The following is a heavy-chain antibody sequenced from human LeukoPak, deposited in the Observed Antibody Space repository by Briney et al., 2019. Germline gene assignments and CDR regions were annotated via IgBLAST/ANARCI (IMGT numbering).Heavy chain of an antibody. CDR3: ARNPPFDR. V-gene: IGHV1-18*01. CDR2: ISAYNGNT. Sequence: ASVTVSCKETGDRFTSYGISWVRQASGQGLEWMGWISAYNGNTNYAQKLQGRVTMTTDTSTSTAYMELRSLRSDDTAVYYCARNPPFDRWGQGTLVTVSS. J-gene: IGHJ5*02. CDR1: GDRFTSYG.